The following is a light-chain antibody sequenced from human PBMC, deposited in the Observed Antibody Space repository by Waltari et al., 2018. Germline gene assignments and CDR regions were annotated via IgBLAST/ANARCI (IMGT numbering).Light chain of an antibody. CDR1: SSDVGAYHS. CDR3: SSQSSNDVVL. CDR2: DVS. J-gene: IGLJ2*01. V-gene: IGLV2-14*03. Sequence: QSALTQPASVSGSPGQSITISCTGTSSDVGAYHSVSWYQDHPGQAPKVIIYDVSIRPSGVSDRFSGSKSGNTASLTISGLQAEDEADYYCSSQSSNDVVLFGGGTKLTVL.